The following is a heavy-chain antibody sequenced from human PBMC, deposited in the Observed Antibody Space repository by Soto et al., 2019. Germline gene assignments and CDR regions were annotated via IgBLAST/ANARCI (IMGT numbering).Heavy chain of an antibody. CDR1: GGSFSTYY. CDR2: INHSGSN. D-gene: IGHD3-9*01. CDR3: ARGGSNDWQVAFDI. J-gene: IGHJ3*02. V-gene: IGHV4-34*01. Sequence: QLQQWGAGLLKPSETLSLNCVVSGGSFSTYYYNWIRQSPGKGLEWIGEINHSGSNNYSPSLKSRVTMSLDTSTNQFSLKLTSVTAADTAVYYCARGGSNDWQVAFDIWGQGTMVTVSS.